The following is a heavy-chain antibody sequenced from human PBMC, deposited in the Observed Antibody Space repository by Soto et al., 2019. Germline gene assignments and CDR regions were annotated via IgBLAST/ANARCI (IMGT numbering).Heavy chain of an antibody. V-gene: IGHV6-1*01. CDR2: TYYRSKWYY. Sequence: SQTLSLTCAITGDSVSSNSAGWSWVRQSPSRGLEWLGRTYYRSKWYYEYAVSVRGRITINPDTSKNQYSLQLNSVTPEDTAVYFCARGEQYSGRIFDYWGQATLLTVFS. CDR1: GDSVSSNSAG. CDR3: ARGEQYSGRIFDY. J-gene: IGHJ4*03. D-gene: IGHD1-26*01.